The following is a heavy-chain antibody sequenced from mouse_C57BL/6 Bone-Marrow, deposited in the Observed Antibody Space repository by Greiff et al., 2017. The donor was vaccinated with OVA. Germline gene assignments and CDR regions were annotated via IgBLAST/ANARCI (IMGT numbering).Heavy chain of an antibody. Sequence: EVHLVESGGGLVKPGGSLKLSCAASGFTFSDYGMHWVRQAPEKGLEWVAYISRCSSTFYYADTVKGRFTFSIDNAKNTLFLQMTSLRSEDTAMYYCARGRYFGSDYWGQGTTLKVSS. CDR3: ARGRYFGSDY. CDR1: GFTFSDYG. J-gene: IGHJ2*01. D-gene: IGHD1-1*01. CDR2: ISRCSSTF. V-gene: IGHV5-17*01.